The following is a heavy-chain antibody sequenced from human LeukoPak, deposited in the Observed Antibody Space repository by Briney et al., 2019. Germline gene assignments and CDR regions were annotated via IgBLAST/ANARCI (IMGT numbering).Heavy chain of an antibody. CDR3: ARTPRSASVAAGNNWFDP. J-gene: IGHJ5*02. CDR1: GGSISSGGYY. CDR2: IYYSGST. V-gene: IGHV4-31*03. D-gene: IGHD1-14*01. Sequence: PSETLSLTCTVSGGSISSGGYYWSWIRQHPGKGLEWIGYIYYSGSTYYNPSLKSRVTISLDMSRTQFSLKLSSVTAADTAVYYCARTPRSASVAAGNNWFDPWGQGTLVTVSS.